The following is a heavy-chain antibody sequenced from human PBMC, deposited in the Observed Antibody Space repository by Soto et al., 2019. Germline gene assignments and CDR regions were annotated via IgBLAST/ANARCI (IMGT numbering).Heavy chain of an antibody. D-gene: IGHD3-16*01. V-gene: IGHV3-30*03. CDR3: TFVRGADSALAH. CDR2: MSYDGSDT. CDR1: GFIFSNNG. Sequence: QVQLVESGGGVVQPGRSLRLSCVGSGFIFSNNGMHWVRQTPGKGLEWVAFMSYDGSDTFYADSVKGRFTISRDNSKNPLFLHRSNLRAEDTAMYYCTFVRGADSALAHWGQGPLVPVSS. J-gene: IGHJ4*02.